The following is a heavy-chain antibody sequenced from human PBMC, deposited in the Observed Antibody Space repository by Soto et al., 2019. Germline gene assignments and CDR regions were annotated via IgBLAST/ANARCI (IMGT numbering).Heavy chain of an antibody. Sequence: GGALRLSCAASGFTFSRYAMHWVRQAPGKGLEWVAVISYDGSNKYYADSVKGRFTISRDNSMNTLYLQMNSLRTEDTAVYYCARDWVYGSYWGQGTQVTVS. CDR1: GFTFSRYA. V-gene: IGHV3-30*04. J-gene: IGHJ4*02. CDR2: ISYDGSNK. CDR3: ARDWVYGSY. D-gene: IGHD3-10*01.